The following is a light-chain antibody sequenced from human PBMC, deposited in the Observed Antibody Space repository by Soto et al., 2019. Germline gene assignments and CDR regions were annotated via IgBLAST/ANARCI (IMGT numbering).Light chain of an antibody. J-gene: IGLJ2*01. CDR1: SSDVGGYNY. Sequence: QSALTQPPSASGSPGQSVAISCTGTSSDVGGYNYVSWYQQHPGKAPTLMIYEVSKRPSGVPDRFSGSKSGNTASLTVSGLQAEDEADYYCSSYVGSNNLLFGGGTKLTVL. V-gene: IGLV2-8*01. CDR2: EVS. CDR3: SSYVGSNNLL.